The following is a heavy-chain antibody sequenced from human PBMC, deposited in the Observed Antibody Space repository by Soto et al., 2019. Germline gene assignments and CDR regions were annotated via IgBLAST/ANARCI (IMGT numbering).Heavy chain of an antibody. CDR3: ATSNWFDP. J-gene: IGHJ5*02. CDR1: GGSISSRGYY. CDR2: IHYSGST. V-gene: IGHV4-39*01. Sequence: QLQLQESGPGLVKPSETLSLTCTVSGGSISSRGYYWGWIRQPPGKGLEWIGTIHYSGSTYYNPSLKSRVTISVDTSKNQCSRKLSSVTAADTAVYYCATSNWFDPWGQGTLVTVSS.